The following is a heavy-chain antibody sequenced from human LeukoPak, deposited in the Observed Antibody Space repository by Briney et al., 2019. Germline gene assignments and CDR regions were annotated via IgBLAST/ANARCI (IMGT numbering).Heavy chain of an antibody. CDR1: GGSISNYY. V-gene: IGHV4-59*01. Sequence: SETLSLTCTVSGGSISNYYWSWIRQPPGKGLEWIGYIYYSGKTKYNPSLESRVTISVDTSKNNFSLNLSSVTVADTAVYYCARHYFDSGSYPLDYWGQGTLVTVSS. J-gene: IGHJ4*02. D-gene: IGHD3-10*01. CDR2: IYYSGKT. CDR3: ARHYFDSGSYPLDY.